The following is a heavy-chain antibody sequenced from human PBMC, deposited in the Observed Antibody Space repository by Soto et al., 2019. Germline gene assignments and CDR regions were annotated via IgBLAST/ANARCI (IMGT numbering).Heavy chain of an antibody. J-gene: IGHJ5*02. V-gene: IGHV3-7*03. CDR3: ARDPFGGTAGGGSWFDP. CDR2: MKQDGSEK. Sequence: GGSLRLSCAASGFTFSSYWMSWVRQAPGKGLEWVANMKQDGSEKYYVDSAKGRFTISRDNAKNSLYLQMNSLRAEDTAVYYCARDPFGGTAGGGSWFDPWGQGTLVTVSS. CDR1: GFTFSSYW. D-gene: IGHD2-8*02.